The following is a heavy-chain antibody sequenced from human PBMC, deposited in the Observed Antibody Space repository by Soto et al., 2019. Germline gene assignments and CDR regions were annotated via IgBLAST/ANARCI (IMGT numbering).Heavy chain of an antibody. CDR2: ISSSGDAT. CDR1: GFTFSTYA. CDR3: AKNGDFWSWGMDV. D-gene: IGHD3-3*01. V-gene: IGHV3-23*01. J-gene: IGHJ6*02. Sequence: GGSLRLSCAASGFTFSTYAMTWVRQAPGKGLEWVSIISSSGDATYYVDSVRGRFTISRDNSRNTLNLQMNSLRAEDTAVYYCAKNGDFWSWGMDVWGQGTTVTVSS.